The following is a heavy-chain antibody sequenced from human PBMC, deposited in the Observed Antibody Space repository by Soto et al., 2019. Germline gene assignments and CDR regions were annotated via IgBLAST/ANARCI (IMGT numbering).Heavy chain of an antibody. D-gene: IGHD3-9*01. V-gene: IGHV4-30-2*01. J-gene: IGHJ4*02. Sequence: NPSETLSLTCAVSGGSISSGGYSWSWIRQPPGKGLEWIGYIYHSGSTYYNPSLKSRVTISVDRSKNQFSLKLSSVTAADTAVYYCARARSDYDTSYYFDYWGQGTLVTVSS. CDR2: IYHSGST. CDR3: ARARSDYDTSYYFDY. CDR1: GGSISSGGYS.